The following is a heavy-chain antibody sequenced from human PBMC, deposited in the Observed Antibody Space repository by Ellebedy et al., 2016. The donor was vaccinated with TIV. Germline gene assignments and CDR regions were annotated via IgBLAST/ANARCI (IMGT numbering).Heavy chain of an antibody. J-gene: IGHJ1*01. V-gene: IGHV3-33*01. D-gene: IGHD3-22*01. CDR1: GFTFSSYG. CDR2: IWYDGSNK. Sequence: GESLKISCAASGFTFSSYGMHWVRQAPGKGLEWVAVIWYDGSNKYYADSVKGRFTISRDNSKNTLYLQMNSLRAEDTAVYYCARGYYDTGFFQHWGQGTLVTVSS. CDR3: ARGYYDTGFFQH.